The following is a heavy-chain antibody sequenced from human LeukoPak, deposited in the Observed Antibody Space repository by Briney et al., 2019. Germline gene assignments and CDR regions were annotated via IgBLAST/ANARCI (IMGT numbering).Heavy chain of an antibody. Sequence: PGGSLRLSCAASGFTFSSYWMSWVRQAPGKGLEWVAVISYDGRNTYYAGSVQGRFTISRDNAKNTLHVQMNSLRPEDTAVFYCAKDASPIAASTTGAFDFWGQGAMVTVSS. CDR1: GFTFSSYW. D-gene: IGHD6-6*01. J-gene: IGHJ3*01. V-gene: IGHV3-30*18. CDR2: ISYDGRNT. CDR3: AKDASPIAASTTGAFDF.